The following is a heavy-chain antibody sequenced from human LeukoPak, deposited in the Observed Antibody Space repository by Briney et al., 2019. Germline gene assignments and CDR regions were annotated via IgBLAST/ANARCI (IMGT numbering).Heavy chain of an antibody. D-gene: IGHD2-21*02. V-gene: IGHV1-2*06. J-gene: IGHJ2*01. CDR3: AKSIEYCGADCYGYFDL. Sequence: ASVKVSCKASGYTFTSYYMHWVRQAPGQGLEWMGRINPNSGATNYAQKFQGRVTMTRDTSISTAYMELTTLRSDDTAVYYCAKSIEYCGADCYGYFDLWGRGTLVTVSS. CDR1: GYTFTSYY. CDR2: INPNSGAT.